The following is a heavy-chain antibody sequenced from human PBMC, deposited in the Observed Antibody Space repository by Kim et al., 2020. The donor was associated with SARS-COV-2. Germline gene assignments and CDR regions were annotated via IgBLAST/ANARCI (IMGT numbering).Heavy chain of an antibody. J-gene: IGHJ5*02. D-gene: IGHD2-2*01. CDR2: IYYSGST. Sequence: SETLSLTCTVSGGSISSSSYYWGWIRQPPGKGLEWIGSIYYSGSTYYNPSLKSRVTISVDTSKNQFSLKLSSVTAADTAVYYCARLAPAAMPPGLWFDPWGQGTLVTVSS. CDR1: GGSISSSSYY. CDR3: ARLAPAAMPPGLWFDP. V-gene: IGHV4-39*01.